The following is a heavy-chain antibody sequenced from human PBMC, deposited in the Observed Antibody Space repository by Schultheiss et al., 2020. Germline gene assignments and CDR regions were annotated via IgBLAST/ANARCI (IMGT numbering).Heavy chain of an antibody. CDR3: ARDDISGYYPFPFDY. J-gene: IGHJ4*02. Sequence: GGSLRLSCAASGFTFSDYYMSWIRQAPGKGLEWVSVIYSCGSTYSADSVKGRFTISRDISKHTLYLQMNSLRAEDTAVYYCARDDISGYYPFPFDYWGQGTLVTVSS. D-gene: IGHD3-22*01. CDR1: GFTFSDYY. V-gene: IGHV3-66*01. CDR2: IYSCGST.